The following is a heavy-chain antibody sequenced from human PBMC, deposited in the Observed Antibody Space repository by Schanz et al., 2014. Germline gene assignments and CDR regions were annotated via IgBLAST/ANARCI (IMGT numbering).Heavy chain of an antibody. Sequence: EVHLLESGGGLVEPGGSLRLSCATSGFSLDIFAVSWVRQAPGKGLEWVSSFNDGGVNKYYADSVKGRFTISSDNSKSTLYLQMSSLRAEDTAVYYCARDGYSVVVISPTESFEIWGQGTMXTVSS. CDR3: ARDGYSVVVISPTESFEI. CDR1: GFSLDIFA. J-gene: IGHJ3*02. D-gene: IGHD2-21*01. CDR2: FNDGGVNK. V-gene: IGHV3-23*01.